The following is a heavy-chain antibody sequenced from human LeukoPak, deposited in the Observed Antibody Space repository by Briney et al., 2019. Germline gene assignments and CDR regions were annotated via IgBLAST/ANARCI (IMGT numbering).Heavy chain of an antibody. Sequence: PGGSLRLSCAASGFTVSSNYMSWVRQAPGKGLEWVSVIYSGGSTYYADSVKGRFTISRDNAKNSLYLQMNSLRAEDTAVYYCARDLNYYDSSGYYSGGFDYWGQGTLVTV. V-gene: IGHV3-66*01. CDR3: ARDLNYYDSSGYYSGGFDY. J-gene: IGHJ4*02. CDR1: GFTVSSNY. D-gene: IGHD3-22*01. CDR2: IYSGGST.